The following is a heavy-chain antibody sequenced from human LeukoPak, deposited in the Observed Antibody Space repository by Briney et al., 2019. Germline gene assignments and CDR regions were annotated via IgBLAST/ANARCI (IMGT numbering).Heavy chain of an antibody. V-gene: IGHV4-59*01. CDR1: GGSISGYY. Sequence: PSETLSLTCTVSGGSISGYYWSWIRQPPGKGLEWIGYIYYSGSTNYNPSLKSRVTISVDTSKNQFSLKLSSVTAADTAVYYCARSGEIVGATYFDYWGQGTLVTVSS. J-gene: IGHJ4*02. D-gene: IGHD1-26*01. CDR2: IYYSGST. CDR3: ARSGEIVGATYFDY.